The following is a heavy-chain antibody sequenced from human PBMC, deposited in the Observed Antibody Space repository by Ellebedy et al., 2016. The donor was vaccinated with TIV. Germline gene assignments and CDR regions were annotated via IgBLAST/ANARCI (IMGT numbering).Heavy chain of an antibody. D-gene: IGHD2-2*01. Sequence: GSLRLSXTVSGGSMSRSTHYWGWIRQPPGKGLEWIVNVYYSGRAQYNPSLKSRVTVSVDTSNNQFSLNLRSVTAADTAMYYCVSYCSSSSCYDGAFDIWGQGTMLSVSS. CDR2: VYYSGRA. V-gene: IGHV4-39*01. CDR1: GGSMSRSTHY. J-gene: IGHJ3*02. CDR3: VSYCSSSSCYDGAFDI.